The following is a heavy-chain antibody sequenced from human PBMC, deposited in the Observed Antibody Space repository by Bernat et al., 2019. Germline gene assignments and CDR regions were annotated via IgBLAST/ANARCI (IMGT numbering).Heavy chain of an antibody. J-gene: IGHJ4*02. D-gene: IGHD3-22*01. CDR1: GGTFSSYA. CDR2: IIPILGIA. V-gene: IGHV1-69*04. CDR3: ATYRYYYDSSGFGY. Sequence: QVQLVQSGAEVKKPGSSVKVSCKASGGTFSSYAIGWVRQAPGQGLEWMGRIIPILGIANYAQKFQGRVTITADKSTSTAYMELSSLRSEDTAVYYCATYRYYYDSSGFGYWGQGTLVTVSS.